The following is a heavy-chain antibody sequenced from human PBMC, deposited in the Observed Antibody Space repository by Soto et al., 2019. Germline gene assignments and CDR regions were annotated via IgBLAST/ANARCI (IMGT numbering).Heavy chain of an antibody. V-gene: IGHV1-2*04. CDR2: INPNSGGT. J-gene: IGHJ3*02. CDR3: ARGDAAGYSSSWSAFDI. D-gene: IGHD6-13*01. CDR1: GYTFTGYY. Sequence: GASVKVSCKASGYTFTGYYMHWVRQAPGQGLEWMGWINPNSGGTNYAQKFQGWVTMTRDTSISTAYMELSRLRSDDTAVYYCARGDAAGYSSSWSAFDIWGRGTMVTVSS.